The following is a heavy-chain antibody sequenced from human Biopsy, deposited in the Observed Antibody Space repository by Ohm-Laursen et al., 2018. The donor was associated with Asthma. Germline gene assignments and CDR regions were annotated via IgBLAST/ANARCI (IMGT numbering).Heavy chain of an antibody. J-gene: IGHJ1*01. CDR1: GFTFGDYW. CDR3: ARTFHFWSPYHAEHYQL. V-gene: IGHV3-7*01. CDR2: IKHDGTEK. D-gene: IGHD3-3*02. Sequence: GSLRLSCTASGFTFGDYWMSWVRQVPGKGLEWVANIKHDGTEKSHVDSLKGRFTISRDNAKNSLYLQMNSLRAEDTAVYYCARTFHFWSPYHAEHYQLWGQGTLVTVSP.